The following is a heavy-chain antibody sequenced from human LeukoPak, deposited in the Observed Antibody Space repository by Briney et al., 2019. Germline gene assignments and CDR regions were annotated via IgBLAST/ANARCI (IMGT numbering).Heavy chain of an antibody. J-gene: IGHJ4*02. D-gene: IGHD6-25*01. CDR3: ARLAGFDH. Sequence: PGGSLRLSCAASGFTFSSYEMNWVRQAAGKGLEWVSYISSTGSPIYYADSVKGRFTISRDNAKNSLYLLMNSLRAEDTAVYYCARLAGFDHWGQGTLVTVSS. CDR2: ISSTGSPI. CDR1: GFTFSSYE. V-gene: IGHV3-48*03.